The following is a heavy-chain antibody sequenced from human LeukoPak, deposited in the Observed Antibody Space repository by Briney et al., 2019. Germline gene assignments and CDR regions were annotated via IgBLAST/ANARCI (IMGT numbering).Heavy chain of an antibody. Sequence: PGGSLRLSCGASGFTFTTHWIHWVRQAPGKGLEWVSRIKPDGSDTNCADSVKGRFTISRDNAKNTVYLQMNSLRAEDTAVYYCTRGKYGGYFIDYWGQGTLVTVSS. CDR1: GFTFTTHW. CDR3: TRGKYGGYFIDY. V-gene: IGHV3-74*01. D-gene: IGHD5-12*01. CDR2: IKPDGSDT. J-gene: IGHJ4*02.